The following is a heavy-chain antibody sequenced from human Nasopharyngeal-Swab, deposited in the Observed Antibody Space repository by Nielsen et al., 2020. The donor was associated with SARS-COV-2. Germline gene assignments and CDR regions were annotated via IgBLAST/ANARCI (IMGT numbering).Heavy chain of an antibody. J-gene: IGHJ4*02. CDR1: GGSIFTYC. CDR2: IYYSGAT. D-gene: IGHD3-10*01. Sequence: GSLRLSCTISGGSIFTYCWSWIRQSPGRGLEWVGNIYYSGATKYNPSLKSRVTISVDTSKNQFSLELTSVTAADTAVYYCASFRGPTEYWGLGTQVIVSS. V-gene: IGHV4-59*13. CDR3: ASFRGPTEY.